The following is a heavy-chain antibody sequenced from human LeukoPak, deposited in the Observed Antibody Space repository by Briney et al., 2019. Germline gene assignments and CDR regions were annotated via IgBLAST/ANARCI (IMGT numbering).Heavy chain of an antibody. D-gene: IGHD3-22*01. V-gene: IGHV4-34*01. Sequence: SETLSLTCAVYGGSFSGYYWSWIRQPPGKGLEWIGEINHSGSTNYNPSLKSRVTISVDTSKNQFSLKLSSVTAADTAVYYCARLTGEAYYYDSSGPAYYYGMDVWGQGTTVTVSS. CDR1: GGSFSGYY. CDR3: ARLTGEAYYYDSSGPAYYYGMDV. CDR2: INHSGST. J-gene: IGHJ6*02.